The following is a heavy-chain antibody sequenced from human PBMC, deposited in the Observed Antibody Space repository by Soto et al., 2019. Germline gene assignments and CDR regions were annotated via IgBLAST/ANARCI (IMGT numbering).Heavy chain of an antibody. CDR1: GDFISSHY. CDR3: ARPKGIAPAVWDFEL. V-gene: IGHV4-59*08. J-gene: IGHJ2*01. Sequence: QVQLQESGPGLVKPSETLSLTCTVSGDFISSHYWSWIRQPPGKGLEWIGYVYHDGKTASSPSLKRPATIALDPSKIQLSLSLTSVTAADTAVYYCARPKGIAPAVWDFELWGRGTLVTVSP. D-gene: IGHD2-15*01. CDR2: VYHDGKT.